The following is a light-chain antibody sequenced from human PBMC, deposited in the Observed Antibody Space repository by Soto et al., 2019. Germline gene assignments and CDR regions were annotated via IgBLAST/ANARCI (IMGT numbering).Light chain of an antibody. CDR1: QSISSY. Sequence: DMQMTQSPSSLSASVGDRVTITCRASQSISSYLHWFQQKPGKAPKLLIYDASNLETGVPSRFSGSGSGTDFTFTISSLQPEDIATYYCQQYDNLPLTFGGGTKVDIK. V-gene: IGKV1-33*01. CDR3: QQYDNLPLT. J-gene: IGKJ4*01. CDR2: DAS.